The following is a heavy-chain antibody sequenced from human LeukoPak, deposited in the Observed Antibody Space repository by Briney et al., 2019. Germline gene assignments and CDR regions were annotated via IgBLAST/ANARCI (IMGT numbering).Heavy chain of an antibody. CDR1: GFTFSSYW. Sequence: GGSLRLSCAASGFTFSSYWIHWVRQAPGKGLVWVSRINSDGSSTSYADSVKGRFTISRDNAKNTLYLQMNSLRAEDTAVYYCARGNWGPSSGLDHFDYWGQGTLVTVSS. J-gene: IGHJ4*02. CDR2: INSDGSST. V-gene: IGHV3-74*01. CDR3: ARGNWGPSSGLDHFDY. D-gene: IGHD6-19*01.